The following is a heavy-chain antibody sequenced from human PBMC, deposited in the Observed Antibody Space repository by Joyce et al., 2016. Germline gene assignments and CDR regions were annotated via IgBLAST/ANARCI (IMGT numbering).Heavy chain of an antibody. CDR2: ISASNGNT. CDR1: GYNFTSYD. V-gene: IGHV1-18*04. D-gene: IGHD1-14*01. Sequence: QVQLVQSGAEVKKPGASVKVSCKASGYNFTSYDISWVRQAPGQGLEWMGWISASNGNTNYAQKLQGRVTMTTDTSTSTAYMELRSLRSDDTAVYYCAKDSTTSADDAFDIWGQGTMVTVSS. CDR3: AKDSTTSADDAFDI. J-gene: IGHJ3*02.